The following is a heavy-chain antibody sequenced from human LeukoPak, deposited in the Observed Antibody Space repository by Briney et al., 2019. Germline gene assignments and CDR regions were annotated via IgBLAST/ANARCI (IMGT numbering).Heavy chain of an antibody. V-gene: IGHV4-30-2*01. J-gene: IGHJ4*02. Sequence: SETLSLTCAVSGGSNSSGGYSWSWIRQPPGKGLEWIGYIYHSGSTYYNPSLKSRVTISVDRSKNQFSLKLSSVTAADTAVYYCARAGGYSYGPYRRHFDYWGQGTLVTVSS. CDR2: IYHSGST. CDR1: GGSNSSGGYS. CDR3: ARAGGYSYGPYRRHFDY. D-gene: IGHD5-18*01.